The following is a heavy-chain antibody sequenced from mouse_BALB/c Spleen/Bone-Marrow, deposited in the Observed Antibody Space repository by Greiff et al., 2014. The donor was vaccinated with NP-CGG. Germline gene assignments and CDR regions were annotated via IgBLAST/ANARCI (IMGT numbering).Heavy chain of an antibody. V-gene: IGHV1-14*01. CDR2: INPYNDGT. Sequence: VQLKESGPELVKPGASVKMSCKASGYTFTSYVMHWVKQKPGQGLEWIGYINPYNDGTKYNEKFKGKATLTSDKSSSTAYMELSSLPSEDSAVYYCASPYYRYDALDYWGQGTSVTVSS. D-gene: IGHD2-14*01. J-gene: IGHJ4*01. CDR1: GYTFTSYV. CDR3: ASPYYRYDALDY.